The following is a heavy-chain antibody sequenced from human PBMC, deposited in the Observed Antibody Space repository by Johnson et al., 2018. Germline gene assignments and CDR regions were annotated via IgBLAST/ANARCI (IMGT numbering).Heavy chain of an antibody. D-gene: IGHD3-3*01. J-gene: IGHJ6*02. Sequence: QVRLVQSGGGVVQPGRSLRLSCAASGFTFSSYGMHWVRQAPGKGLEWVAVISYDGSNKYYADSVKGRFTISRDNSKNTRYLQMNSLRAEDTAVYYWAKDLRYYDFWSANLPYYYGMDVWGQGTTVTVSS. CDR2: ISYDGSNK. CDR3: AKDLRYYDFWSANLPYYYGMDV. V-gene: IGHV3-30*18. CDR1: GFTFSSYG.